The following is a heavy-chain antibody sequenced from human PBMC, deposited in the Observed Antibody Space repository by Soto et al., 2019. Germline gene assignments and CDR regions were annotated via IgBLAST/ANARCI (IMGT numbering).Heavy chain of an antibody. CDR1: DYTFTSYG. Sequence: ASVKVSCKASDYTFTSYGISWVRQAPGQGLEWMGWISAYNGNTNYAQKLQGRVTMTTDTSTSTAYMELRSLRSDDTAVYYCAREPNPLWFGEGDAFDIWGQGTMVTVSS. D-gene: IGHD3-10*01. CDR2: ISAYNGNT. CDR3: AREPNPLWFGEGDAFDI. J-gene: IGHJ3*02. V-gene: IGHV1-18*04.